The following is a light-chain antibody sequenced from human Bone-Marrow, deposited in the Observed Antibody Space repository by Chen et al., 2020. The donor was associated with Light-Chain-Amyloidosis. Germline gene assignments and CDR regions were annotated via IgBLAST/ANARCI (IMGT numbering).Light chain of an antibody. J-gene: IGKJ1*01. CDR1: QSLLHSNGYNY. CDR3: MQALQTAWT. CDR2: LGS. Sequence: DIVMTQSLLSLPVTPGEPASISCRSSQSLLHSNGYNYLDWYLQKPGQSPQLLIYLGSNRASGVPDRFSGSGSGTDFTLKISGVEAEDVGVYYCMQALQTAWTFGQGTKVEIK. V-gene: IGKV2-28*01.